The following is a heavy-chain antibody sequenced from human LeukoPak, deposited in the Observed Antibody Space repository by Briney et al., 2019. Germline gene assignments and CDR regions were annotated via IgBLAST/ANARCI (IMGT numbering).Heavy chain of an antibody. CDR1: GFTFNNYW. J-gene: IGHJ6*02. CDR3: TRDRSVPGRYYYYYAMDV. D-gene: IGHD2-2*01. Sequence: PGGSLRLSCAASGFTFNNYWMHWVRQAPGKGLVWVSHINSDGSRTTYADSVKGRFTISRDNDKNTLYLQMSSLRVEDTAVYYCTRDRSVPGRYYYYYAMDVWGQGTTVTVSS. CDR2: INSDGSRT. V-gene: IGHV3-74*01.